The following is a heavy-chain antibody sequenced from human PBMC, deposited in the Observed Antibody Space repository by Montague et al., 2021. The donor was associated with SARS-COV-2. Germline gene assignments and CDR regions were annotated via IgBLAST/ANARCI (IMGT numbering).Heavy chain of an antibody. V-gene: IGHV6-1*01. Sequence: CAISGDSVASHRATWKGNRQSPSRGLEWLGRTYYRSKWYNDYAVSVKSRVIINPDTSNNRISLQLNSVTPEDTAVYYCARAYCGGDCYFYWYFDLWGRGTLVTVSS. D-gene: IGHD2-21*02. J-gene: IGHJ2*01. CDR1: GDSVASHRAT. CDR2: TYYRSKWYN. CDR3: ARAYCGGDCYFYWYFDL.